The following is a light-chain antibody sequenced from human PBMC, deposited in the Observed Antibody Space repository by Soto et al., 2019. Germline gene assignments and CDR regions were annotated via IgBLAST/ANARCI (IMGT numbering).Light chain of an antibody. Sequence: DIRLTQSPSSLSASLGDRVTFTCRASQSISTYLNWYEQKPGKAPNLLVYGASNLQSGVPSRFSGGGSGTDFTLTISRLEPEDFAVYYCQQYGSSSQWTFGQGTKVDIK. V-gene: IGKV1-39*01. CDR2: GAS. J-gene: IGKJ1*01. CDR1: QSISTY. CDR3: QQYGSSSQWT.